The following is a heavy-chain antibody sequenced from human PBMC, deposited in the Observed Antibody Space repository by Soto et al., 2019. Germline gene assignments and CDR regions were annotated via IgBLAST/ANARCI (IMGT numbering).Heavy chain of an antibody. Sequence: SETLSLTCTVSGGSVRSVNDYWNWIRQPPGKGLEWIGYVYYSGSTNYNPSLRSRVTISVDTSKNQFSLKVNSVTTADTAMYYCARVGSSGWSPDYWGQGTLVTVSS. D-gene: IGHD6-19*01. CDR1: GGSVRSVNDY. CDR2: VYYSGST. CDR3: ARVGSSGWSPDY. V-gene: IGHV4-61*01. J-gene: IGHJ4*02.